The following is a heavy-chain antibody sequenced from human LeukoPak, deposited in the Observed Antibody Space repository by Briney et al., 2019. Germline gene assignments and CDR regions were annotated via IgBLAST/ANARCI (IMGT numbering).Heavy chain of an antibody. V-gene: IGHV4-34*01. D-gene: IGHD1-26*01. J-gene: IGHJ4*02. Sequence: SETLSLTCAVYGGSFSGYYWSWIRQPPGKGLEWIGEINHSGSTNYNPSLKSRVTISVDTSKNQFSLKLGSVTAADTAVYYCARVAGATTEWGQGTLVTVSS. CDR2: INHSGST. CDR1: GGSFSGYY. CDR3: ARVAGATTE.